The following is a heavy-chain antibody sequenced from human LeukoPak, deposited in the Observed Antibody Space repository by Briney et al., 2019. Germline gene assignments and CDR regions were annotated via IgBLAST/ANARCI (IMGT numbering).Heavy chain of an antibody. CDR2: MYSGGST. Sequence: GGSLRLSCAVSLFTVSGHYMSWVHQAPGRGLEWVSVMYSGGSTYYADSVKGRFTISRDNSKNTLYLQMHSLRAEDTAVYYCARSNYYDSRRFDSWGQGTLVTFSS. D-gene: IGHD3-22*01. CDR1: LFTVSGHY. CDR3: ARSNYYDSRRFDS. V-gene: IGHV3-53*01. J-gene: IGHJ4*02.